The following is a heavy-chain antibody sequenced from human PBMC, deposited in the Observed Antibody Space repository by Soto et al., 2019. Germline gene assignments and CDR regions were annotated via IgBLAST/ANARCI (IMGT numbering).Heavy chain of an antibody. CDR1: GFTFSRFN. CDR3: ARDRNYDFWSGYYGYYYYYYGMDV. Sequence: GGSLRLSCAASGFTFSRFNMHWVRQVPGKGLEWVASVRYDESDKYYVDSVKGRFTISRDNSKNTLYLQMNSLRAEDTAVYYCARDRNYDFWSGYYGYYYYYYGMDVWGQGTTVTVSS. D-gene: IGHD3-3*01. CDR2: VRYDESDK. V-gene: IGHV3-30*02. J-gene: IGHJ6*02.